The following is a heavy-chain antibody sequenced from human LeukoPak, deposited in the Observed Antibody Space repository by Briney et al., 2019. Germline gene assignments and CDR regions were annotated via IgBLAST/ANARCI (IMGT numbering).Heavy chain of an antibody. J-gene: IGHJ5*02. Sequence: GESLKISCKGSGYSFTNYWISWVRQMPGKGLEWMGKIDPSDSYTNYSPSFQGHVTISADKSISTTYLQWSSLKASDTAMYYCARGYCSGGSCTWFDPWGQGPLVPVSS. CDR3: ARGYCSGGSCTWFDP. V-gene: IGHV5-10-1*01. D-gene: IGHD2-15*01. CDR1: GYSFTNYW. CDR2: IDPSDSYT.